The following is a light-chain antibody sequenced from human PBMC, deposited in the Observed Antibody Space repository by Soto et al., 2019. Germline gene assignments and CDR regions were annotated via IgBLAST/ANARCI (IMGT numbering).Light chain of an antibody. CDR1: SSDVGAYNY. Sequence: QSALTQPASVSGSPGQSITISCTGTSSDVGAYNYVSWYQQHPGKAPKLMIYEVSNRPSGVSNRFSGSKSGNTAPLTISGLQAEDEAGYYCTSYTSSSTVVFGGGTKLTVL. J-gene: IGLJ3*02. V-gene: IGLV2-14*01. CDR3: TSYTSSSTVV. CDR2: EVS.